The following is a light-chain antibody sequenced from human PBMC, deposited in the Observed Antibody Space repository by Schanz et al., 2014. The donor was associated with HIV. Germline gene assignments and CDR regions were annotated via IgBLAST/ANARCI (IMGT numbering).Light chain of an antibody. Sequence: QSALTQPASVSGSPGQSITISCTGTSSDVGSYNLVSWYQQHPGKAPKLMIYEVSKRPSGVPARFSGSKSGNTASLTVSGLQADDEADYYCSSYGGGDTLLFGGGTKLTVL. V-gene: IGLV2-23*02. CDR2: EVS. CDR1: SSDVGSYNL. CDR3: SSYGGGDTLL. J-gene: IGLJ3*02.